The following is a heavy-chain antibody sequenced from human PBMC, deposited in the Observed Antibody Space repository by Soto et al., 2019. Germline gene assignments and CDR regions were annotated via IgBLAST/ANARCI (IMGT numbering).Heavy chain of an antibody. V-gene: IGHV3-23*01. CDR3: AKDATYYDILTGYYGESAFDI. CDR1: GFTFSSYA. Sequence: PGGSLRLSCAASGFTFSSYAMSWVRQAPGKGLEWVSAISGSGGSTYYADSVKGRFTISRDNSKNTLYLQMNSLRAEDTAVYYCAKDATYYDILTGYYGESAFDIWGQGTMVTVSS. D-gene: IGHD3-9*01. CDR2: ISGSGGST. J-gene: IGHJ3*02.